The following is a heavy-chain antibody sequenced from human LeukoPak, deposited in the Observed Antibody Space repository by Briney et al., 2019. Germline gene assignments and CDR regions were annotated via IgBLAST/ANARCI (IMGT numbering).Heavy chain of an antibody. Sequence: DPSETLSLTCTVSGVSISSGSYYWSWIRQPAGKGLEWIGRIYTSGSTNYNPSLKSRVTISVDTSKNQFSLKLSSVTAADTAVYYCARDKAAAGPFDYWGQGTLVTVSS. CDR1: GVSISSGSYY. CDR3: ARDKAAAGPFDY. V-gene: IGHV4-61*02. CDR2: IYTSGST. J-gene: IGHJ4*02. D-gene: IGHD6-13*01.